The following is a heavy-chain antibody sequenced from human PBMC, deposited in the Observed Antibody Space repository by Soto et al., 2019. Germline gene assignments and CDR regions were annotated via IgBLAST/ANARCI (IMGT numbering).Heavy chain of an antibody. J-gene: IGHJ4*02. CDR1: GVSISSRVYY. CDR3: ATGDYYDKMDY. V-gene: IGHV4-31*03. Sequence: SETLSLTCTVSGVSISSRVYYWSWIRQHPGKGLEWIGYIYYSGSTYNTPSLKSRVTISVDTSKNQFSLKLSSVTAADTAVYYCATGDYYDKMDYWGQGTLVTVSS. D-gene: IGHD3-22*01. CDR2: IYYSGST.